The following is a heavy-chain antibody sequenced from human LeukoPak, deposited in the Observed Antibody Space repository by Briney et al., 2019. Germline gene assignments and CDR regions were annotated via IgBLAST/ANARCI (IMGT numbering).Heavy chain of an antibody. V-gene: IGHV3-23*01. CDR2: ISAGGDTT. CDR1: GLTFSVCA. J-gene: IGHJ6*03. CDR3: ARGPYASGTYGRRGWVHYMDV. Sequence: PGGSLRLSCAASGLTFSVCAMSWVRQAPGKGLEWVSGISAGGDTTSYADSVKGRFTISRDNAKNSLYLQMNSLRAEDTAVYYCARGPYASGTYGRRGWVHYMDVWGKGTTVTISS. D-gene: IGHD3-10*01.